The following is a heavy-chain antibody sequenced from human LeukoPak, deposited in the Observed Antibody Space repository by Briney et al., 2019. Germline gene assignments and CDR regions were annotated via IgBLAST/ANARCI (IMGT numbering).Heavy chain of an antibody. CDR1: GFTLTNYA. CDR3: AKGEYSSGPPLDY. D-gene: IGHD6-19*01. J-gene: IGHJ4*02. V-gene: IGHV3-23*01. Sequence: GGSLRLSCAASGFTLTNYAVSWVRQAPGKGLEWVSAISGSGGSTYYADSVKGRFTISRDNSKNTLYLQMNSLRAEDTAVYYCAKGEYSSGPPLDYWGQGTLVTVSS. CDR2: ISGSGGST.